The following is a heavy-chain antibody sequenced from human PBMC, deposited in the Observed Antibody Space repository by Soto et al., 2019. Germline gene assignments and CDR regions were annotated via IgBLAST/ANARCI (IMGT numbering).Heavy chain of an antibody. CDR1: GGTFNRYA. V-gene: IGHV1-69*13. Sequence: SVKVSCKASGGTFNRYAISWVRQAPGQGLEWMGGIIPIFGIGNDAQRFQGRVTITADESTGTAYMELSSLRSEDTGVYYCARSAITLFGVVSIPPHYCSEMDVWGQGTTVTVSS. CDR3: ARSAITLFGVVSIPPHYCSEMDV. CDR2: IIPIFGIG. D-gene: IGHD3-3*01. J-gene: IGHJ6*02.